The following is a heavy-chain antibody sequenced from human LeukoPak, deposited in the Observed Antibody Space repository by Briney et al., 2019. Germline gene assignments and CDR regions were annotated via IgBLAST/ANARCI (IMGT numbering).Heavy chain of an antibody. Sequence: PSETLSLTCTVSGGSISSYYWSWIRQPPGKGLEWIGYIYTSGSTNYNPSLKSRVTISVDTSKNQFSLKLSSVTAADTAVYYCARHQYSSSWYDYWGQGTLVTVSS. J-gene: IGHJ4*02. CDR2: IYTSGST. CDR3: ARHQYSSSWYDY. D-gene: IGHD6-13*01. V-gene: IGHV4-4*09. CDR1: GGSISSYY.